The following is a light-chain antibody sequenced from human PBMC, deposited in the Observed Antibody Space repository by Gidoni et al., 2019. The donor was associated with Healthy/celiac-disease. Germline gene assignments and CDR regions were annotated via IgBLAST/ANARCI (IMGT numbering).Light chain of an antibody. Sequence: QSAPPQPASVSGSPGQSITISCTGTSSDVGGYNYVSGYQQHPGKAPKLMIYDVSNRPSGVSNRFSGSKSGNTASLTISGLQAEDEADYYCSSYTSSSTVVFGGGTKLTVL. V-gene: IGLV2-14*03. J-gene: IGLJ2*01. CDR1: SSDVGGYNY. CDR3: SSYTSSSTVV. CDR2: DVS.